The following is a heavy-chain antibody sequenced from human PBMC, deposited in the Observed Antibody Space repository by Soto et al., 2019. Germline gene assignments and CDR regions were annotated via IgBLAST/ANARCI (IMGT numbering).Heavy chain of an antibody. CDR1: GGSISSYY. D-gene: IGHD4-17*01. J-gene: IGHJ4*02. Sequence: SETLSLTCTVSGGSISSYYWSWIRQPPGKGLEWIGYINYSGSTNYNPSLKSRVTISVDTSKNQFSLKLSSVTAADTAVYYCARGGDPTVTTPFDYWGLGTLVTVSS. V-gene: IGHV4-59*12. CDR3: ARGGDPTVTTPFDY. CDR2: INYSGST.